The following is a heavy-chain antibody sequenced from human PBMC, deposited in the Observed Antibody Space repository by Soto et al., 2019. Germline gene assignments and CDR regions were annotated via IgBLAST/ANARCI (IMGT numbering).Heavy chain of an antibody. CDR2: ISGSGGST. D-gene: IGHD2-2*02. CDR3: AKNIVVVPAAIRTFDY. V-gene: IGHV3-23*01. J-gene: IGHJ4*02. Sequence: LRLSGAASGFTFSSYAMNWVRQAPWKGLEWVSAISGSGGSTYYADSVKGRFTISRDNSKNTLYLQMNSLRAEDTAVYYCAKNIVVVPAAIRTFDYWGQGTLVTVSS. CDR1: GFTFSSYA.